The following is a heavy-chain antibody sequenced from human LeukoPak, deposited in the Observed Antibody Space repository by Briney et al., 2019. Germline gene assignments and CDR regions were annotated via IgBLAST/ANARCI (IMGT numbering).Heavy chain of an antibody. V-gene: IGHV4-34*01. Sequence: SETLSLTCAVYGGSFRGYYWSWIRQPPGKGLEWIGEINHSGSTNYNPSLKSRVTISVDTSKNQFSLKLSSVTAADTAVYCCARVKWLRSSFDYWGQGTLVTVSS. D-gene: IGHD5-12*01. CDR2: INHSGST. CDR3: ARVKWLRSSFDY. CDR1: GGSFRGYY. J-gene: IGHJ4*02.